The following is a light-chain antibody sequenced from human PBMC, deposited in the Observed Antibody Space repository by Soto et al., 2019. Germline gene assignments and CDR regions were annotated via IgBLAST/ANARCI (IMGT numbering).Light chain of an antibody. CDR1: SSNIGAGYD. J-gene: IGLJ3*02. V-gene: IGLV1-40*01. CDR2: GDT. Sequence: QSVLTKPPSVSGAPGQRVTISCTGSSSNIGAGYDGHWYQQLPGTAPKLLISGDTNRPSGVPDRFSGSKSGTSASLAITGLRAEDEADYYCQSFDSSLSGWLFGGGTKLTVL. CDR3: QSFDSSLSGWL.